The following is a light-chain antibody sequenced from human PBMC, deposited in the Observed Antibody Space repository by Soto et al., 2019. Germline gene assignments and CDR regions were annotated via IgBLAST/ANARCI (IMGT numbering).Light chain of an antibody. CDR1: QSVSSSY. J-gene: IGKJ1*01. CDR3: QQYGSSPPWT. Sequence: EIVLTQSPGTLSLSPGERATLSCRASQSVSSSYLAWYQQKPGQAPRLLIYGASSRATGIPDRFSGSGSGTDLTLTISSLEPEDFAAYYCQQYGSSPPWTFGQGTKVEIK. V-gene: IGKV3-20*01. CDR2: GAS.